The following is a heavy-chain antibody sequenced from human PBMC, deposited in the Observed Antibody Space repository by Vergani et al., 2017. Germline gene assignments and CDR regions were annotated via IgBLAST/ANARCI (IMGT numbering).Heavy chain of an antibody. CDR1: GYTFTSYA. CDR2: INAGNGNT. J-gene: IGHJ4*02. D-gene: IGHD3-16*02. CDR3: AREGFYDYVWVSYRLRGVYYFAD. V-gene: IGHV1-3*01. Sequence: QVQLVQSGAEVKKPGASVKVSCKASGYTFTSYAMHWVRQAPGQRLEWMGWINAGNGNTKYSQKFQGRVTITRDTSASTAYMELSSLRSEDTAVYYCAREGFYDYVWVSYRLRGVYYFADWGQGTLVTVSS.